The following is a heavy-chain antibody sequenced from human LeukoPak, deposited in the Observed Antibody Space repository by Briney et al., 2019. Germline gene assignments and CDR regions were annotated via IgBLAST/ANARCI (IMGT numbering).Heavy chain of an antibody. CDR1: GFTFGDYA. Sequence: PGGSLRLSXTASGFTFGDYAMSWVCQAPGKGLEWVGFSRSKAYGGTTEYAASVKGRFTISRDDSKSIASLQMNSLKTDDTAVYYCTRAIQVWTPYYFDYWGQGTLVTVSS. V-gene: IGHV3-49*04. CDR2: SRSKAYGGTT. J-gene: IGHJ4*02. CDR3: TRAIQVWTPYYFDY. D-gene: IGHD1-1*01.